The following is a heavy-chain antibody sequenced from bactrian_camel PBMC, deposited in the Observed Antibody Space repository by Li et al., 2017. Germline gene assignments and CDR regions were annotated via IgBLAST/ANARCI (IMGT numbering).Heavy chain of an antibody. CDR2: IKSDGTT. V-gene: IGHV3S60*01. CDR1: GFTSDSCG. D-gene: IGHD3*01. CDR3: KAEARSGVLSIMAALPCPSVV. Sequence: QVQLVESGGGSVQAGGSLRLSCTVPGFTSDSCGAEWYRQAPGKEREFVSLIKSDGTTSYADSVKGRFTISQDSAKNTVYLQMDSLKPEDTAMYYCKAEARSGVLSIMAALPCPSVVWGQGTQVTVS. J-gene: IGHJ4*01.